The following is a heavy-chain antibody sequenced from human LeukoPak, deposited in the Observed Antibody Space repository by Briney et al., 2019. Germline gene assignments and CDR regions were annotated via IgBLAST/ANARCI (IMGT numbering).Heavy chain of an antibody. CDR1: GYTFTSYY. J-gene: IGHJ6*03. V-gene: IGHV1-46*01. Sequence: ASVMVSCKASGYTFTSYYMHWVRQAPGQGLEWMGIINPSGGSTSYAQKFQGRVTMTRDMSTSTVYMELSSLRSEDTAVYYCARDRESYDSSGYRSYYYYYYMDVWGKGTTVTISS. CDR2: INPSGGST. CDR3: ARDRESYDSSGYRSYYYYYYMDV. D-gene: IGHD3-22*01.